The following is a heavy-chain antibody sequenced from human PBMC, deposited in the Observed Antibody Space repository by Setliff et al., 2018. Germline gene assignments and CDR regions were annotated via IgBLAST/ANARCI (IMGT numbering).Heavy chain of an antibody. CDR1: GGSISISGYY. D-gene: IGHD3-22*01. CDR2: TFYSGST. V-gene: IGHV4-39*01. J-gene: IGHJ4*02. Sequence: SETLSLTCTVSGGSISISGYYWGWIRQPPGKGLEWIGSTFYSGSTYYNPSPKSRVSISVDTSKNQFSLRLSSVTAADTAVYYCARGSYYDSSGYSPDFFDYWGQGTLVTVSS. CDR3: ARGSYYDSSGYSPDFFDY.